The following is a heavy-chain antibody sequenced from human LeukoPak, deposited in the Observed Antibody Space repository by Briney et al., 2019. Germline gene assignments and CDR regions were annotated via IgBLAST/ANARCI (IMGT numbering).Heavy chain of an antibody. CDR1: GGSISSYY. D-gene: IGHD3-3*01. CDR2: IYYSGST. CDR3: ARGSAPYYFMDV. J-gene: IGHJ6*03. Sequence: PSETLSLTCTVSGGSISSYYWSWIRQPPGKTLEWIGYIYYSGSTNYNPSLKSRVSISVDTSKNQFSLKLSSVTAADTAIYYCARGSAPYYFMDVWGKGTAVTVSS. V-gene: IGHV4-59*01.